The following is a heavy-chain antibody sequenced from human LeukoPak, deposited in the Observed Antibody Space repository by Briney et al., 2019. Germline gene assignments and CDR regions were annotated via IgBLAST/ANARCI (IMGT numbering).Heavy chain of an antibody. CDR3: ARETYYYDGSRYRLTDWFDS. V-gene: IGHV3-11*04. J-gene: IGHJ5*01. Sequence: GGSLRLSCAASGFTFSDYYMSWVRQAPGKGLEWVSYISGSGTTIYYADSVRGRFTISRDNARNSLYLQMNSLRAEDTAVYYCARETYYYDGSRYRLTDWFDSWGQGTLVTVSS. D-gene: IGHD3-22*01. CDR1: GFTFSDYY. CDR2: ISGSGTTI.